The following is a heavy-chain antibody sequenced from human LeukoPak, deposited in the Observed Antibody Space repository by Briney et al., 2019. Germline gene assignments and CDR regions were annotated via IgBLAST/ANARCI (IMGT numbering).Heavy chain of an antibody. D-gene: IGHD3-22*01. CDR3: ARSGYYYDSSGSSS. CDR1: GGSISSYY. CDR2: ISGVGST. Sequence: ETLSLTCTVSGGSISSYYWSWVRQAPGKGLEWVSSISGVGSTSYADSVKGRFTISRDNSRSTLYLQMDSLRPEDTAVYYCARSGYYYDSSGSSSWGQGTLVTVSS. V-gene: IGHV3-66*01. J-gene: IGHJ5*02.